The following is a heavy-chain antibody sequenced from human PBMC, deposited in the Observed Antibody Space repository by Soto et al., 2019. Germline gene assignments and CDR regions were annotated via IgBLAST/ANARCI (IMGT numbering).Heavy chain of an antibody. J-gene: IGHJ5*02. CDR2: IYYSGST. CDR1: GGSISSRGYY. V-gene: IGHV4-39*01. CDR3: ATSNWFDP. Sequence: PSETLSLTCTVSGGSISSRGYYWGWIRQPPGKGLEWIGTIYYSGSTYYNPSLKSRVTISVDTSKNQFSLKLSSVTAADTAVYYCATSNWFDPWGPGTLVTAPQ.